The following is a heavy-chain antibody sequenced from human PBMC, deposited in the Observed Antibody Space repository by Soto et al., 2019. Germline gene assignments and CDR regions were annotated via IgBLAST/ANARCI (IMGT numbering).Heavy chain of an antibody. J-gene: IGHJ6*02. D-gene: IGHD3-16*01. CDR3: AREGVRGMAV. CDR1: GYTSTSYD. V-gene: IGHV1-8*01. CDR2: MNPKSGNT. Sequence: QVQLVQSGAEVKKPGASVKVSCKASGYTSTSYDINWVRQATGQGLEWMGWMNPKSGNTGYAQKFKGRFTMTSNTSIITADMKLRSLRSEDTSAYYWAREGVRGMAVWGQGSTVPVSS.